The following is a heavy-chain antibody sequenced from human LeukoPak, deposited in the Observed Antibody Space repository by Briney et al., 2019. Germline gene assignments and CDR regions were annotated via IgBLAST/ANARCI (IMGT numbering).Heavy chain of an antibody. CDR2: IYYSGST. Sequence: SETLSLTCTVSGGSISSRSYYWGWIRQPPGKGLEWIGGIYYSGSTYYTPSLKSRVTISVDTSKNQFSLKLSSVTAADTAVYYCARQRDFWSGYYFDYWGQGTLVTVSS. CDR3: ARQRDFWSGYYFDY. CDR1: GGSISSRSYY. J-gene: IGHJ4*02. D-gene: IGHD3-3*01. V-gene: IGHV4-39*01.